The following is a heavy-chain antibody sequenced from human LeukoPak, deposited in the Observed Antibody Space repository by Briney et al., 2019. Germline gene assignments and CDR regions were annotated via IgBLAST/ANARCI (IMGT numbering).Heavy chain of an antibody. D-gene: IGHD3-10*01. CDR3: AKVGGSLLWFGEFLFDY. CDR1: GFTFSSYA. CDR2: ISGSGGST. Sequence: GGSLRLSCAASGFTFSSYAMSWVRQAPGKGLEWVSAISGSGGSTYYADSVKGRFTISRDNSKITLYLQMNSLRAEDTAVYYCAKVGGSLLWFGEFLFDYWGQGTLVTVSS. V-gene: IGHV3-23*01. J-gene: IGHJ4*02.